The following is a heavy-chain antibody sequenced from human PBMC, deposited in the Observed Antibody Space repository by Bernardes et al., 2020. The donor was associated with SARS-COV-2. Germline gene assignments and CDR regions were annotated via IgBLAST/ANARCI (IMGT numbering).Heavy chain of an antibody. Sequence: GGSLRLSCATSGFTFSSYNMHWVRQAPGKGLEWVSYITTGSSSIFYADSVKGRFIISRDNAKSSLYLQMNSLRAEDTGLYYCARVLDWSGYDTLHWYLDLWGRGTLVTVSS. CDR1: GFTFSSYN. D-gene: IGHD5-12*01. V-gene: IGHV3-48*01. CDR2: ITTGSSSI. J-gene: IGHJ2*01. CDR3: ARVLDWSGYDTLHWYLDL.